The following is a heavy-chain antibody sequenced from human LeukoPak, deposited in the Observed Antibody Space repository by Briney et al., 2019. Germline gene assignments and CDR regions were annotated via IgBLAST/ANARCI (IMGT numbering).Heavy chain of an antibody. J-gene: IGHJ5*02. V-gene: IGHV4-59*08. D-gene: IGHD1-20*01. Sequence: SETLSLTCAVYGGSFSGYYWSWIRQPPGKGLEWIGYIYYSGSTNYNPSLKSRVTISVDTSKNQFSLKLSSVTAADTAVYYCARHSITGRRLDPWGQGTLVTVSS. CDR2: IYYSGST. CDR1: GGSFSGYY. CDR3: ARHSITGRRLDP.